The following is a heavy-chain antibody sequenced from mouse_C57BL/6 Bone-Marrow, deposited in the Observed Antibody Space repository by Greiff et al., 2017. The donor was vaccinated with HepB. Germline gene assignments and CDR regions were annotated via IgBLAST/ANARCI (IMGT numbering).Heavy chain of an antibody. CDR3: TRVGYYDPWFAY. V-gene: IGHV1-15*01. D-gene: IGHD2-4*01. CDR1: GYTFTDYE. J-gene: IGHJ3*01. CDR2: IDPETGGT. Sequence: VKLQQSGAELVRPGASVTLSCKASGYTFTDYEMHWVKQTPVHGLEWIGAIDPETGGTAYNQKFKGKAILTADKSSSTTYMELRSLTSEDSAVYYCTRVGYYDPWFAYWGQGTLVTGSA.